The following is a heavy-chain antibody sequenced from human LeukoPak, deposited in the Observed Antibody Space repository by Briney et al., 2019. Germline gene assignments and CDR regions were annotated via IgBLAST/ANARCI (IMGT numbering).Heavy chain of an antibody. CDR1: GFTFSNYA. Sequence: PGGSLRLSCAASGFTFSNYAMHWVRHARGKGLEWVAVISYDGSNKYYADSVKGRFTISRDNSKNTLYLQMNSLRAEDTAVYYCARGGYTNYFDSSGYYYEYGDYWGQGTLVTVSS. D-gene: IGHD3-22*01. CDR2: ISYDGSNK. J-gene: IGHJ4*02. CDR3: ARGGYTNYFDSSGYYYEYGDY. V-gene: IGHV3-30-3*01.